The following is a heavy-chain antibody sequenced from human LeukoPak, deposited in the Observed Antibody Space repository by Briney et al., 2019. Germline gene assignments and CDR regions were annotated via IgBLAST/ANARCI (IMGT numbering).Heavy chain of an antibody. V-gene: IGHV3-30*04. CDR1: RFTFSSYA. J-gene: IGHJ6*03. CDR2: ISYDGSNK. D-gene: IGHD2-2*01. CDR3: ARKRPAKSQYQLLYYYYYYMDV. Sequence: GRSLRLSCAASRFTFSSYAMHWVRQAPGKGLEWVAVISYDGSNKYYADSVKGRFTISRDNSKNTLYLQMNSLRAEDTAVYYCARKRPAKSQYQLLYYYYYYMDVWGKGTTVTISS.